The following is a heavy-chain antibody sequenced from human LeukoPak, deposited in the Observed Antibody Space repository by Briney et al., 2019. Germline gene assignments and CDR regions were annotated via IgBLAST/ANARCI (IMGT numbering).Heavy chain of an antibody. V-gene: IGHV4-59*01. Sequence: SETLSLTCTVSGGSISSYYRSWIRQPPGKGLEWIGYIYYSGSTNYNPSLKSRVTISVDTSKNQFSLKLSSVTAADTAVYYCARVADGDYVYGRGILHWYFDLWGRGTLVTVSS. CDR3: ARVADGDYVYGRGILHWYFDL. CDR1: GGSISSYY. CDR2: IYYSGST. D-gene: IGHD4-17*01. J-gene: IGHJ2*01.